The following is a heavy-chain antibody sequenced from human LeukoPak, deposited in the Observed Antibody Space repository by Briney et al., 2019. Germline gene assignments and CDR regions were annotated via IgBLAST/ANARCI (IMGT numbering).Heavy chain of an antibody. D-gene: IGHD6-6*01. CDR1: GITVSANY. J-gene: IGHJ4*02. CDR3: ARGWSSSSYFGY. Sequence: GGSLSLSCAASGITVSANYWNWVRQAPGKGLEWVSVISSGGSTSYADSVKGRFTISRDNSKNTLYLQMNSLRAEDTAVYYCARGWSSSSYFGYWGQGTLVTVSS. CDR2: ISSGGST. V-gene: IGHV3-66*01.